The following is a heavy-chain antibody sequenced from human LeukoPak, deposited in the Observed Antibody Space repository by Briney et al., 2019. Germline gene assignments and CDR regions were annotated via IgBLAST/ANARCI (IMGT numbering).Heavy chain of an antibody. D-gene: IGHD2-2*01. CDR2: ISAYNGNT. V-gene: IGHV1-18*01. Sequence: AASVKVSCTASGYTFTSYGISWVRQAPGQGLEWMGWISAYNGNTNYAQKLQGRVTMTTDTSTSTAYMELRSLRSDDTAVYYCARDSLKYCSSTSCLDAFDIWGQGTMVTVSS. CDR3: ARDSLKYCSSTSCLDAFDI. J-gene: IGHJ3*02. CDR1: GYTFTSYG.